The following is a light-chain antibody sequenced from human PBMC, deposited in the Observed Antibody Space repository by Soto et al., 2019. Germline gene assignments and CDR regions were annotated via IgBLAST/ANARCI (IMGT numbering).Light chain of an antibody. CDR1: QSISSW. CDR2: KAS. J-gene: IGKJ1*01. V-gene: IGKV1-5*03. CDR3: QQYNRYSRT. Sequence: DIQMTQSPSTLSASVGDRVTITCRASQSISSWLAWYQQKPGKAPKLLIYKASSLDTGVPSRFRGSGSGTEFTLTISSLQPDDFATYYCQQYNRYSRTFGQGTKVEIK.